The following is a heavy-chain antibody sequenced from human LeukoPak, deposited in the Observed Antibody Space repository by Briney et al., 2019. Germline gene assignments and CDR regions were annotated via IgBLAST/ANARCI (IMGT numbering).Heavy chain of an antibody. Sequence: GGSLRLSCAASGFTVSNNYMSWVRQAPGKGLEWVSVIYGGGATYYADSVKGRFTISRDNSKNTLYLQMNSLRAEDTAVYYCARLLPPSLHYFDYWGQGTLVTVSS. D-gene: IGHD2-15*01. CDR2: IYGGGAT. CDR3: ARLLPPSLHYFDY. CDR1: GFTVSNNY. J-gene: IGHJ4*02. V-gene: IGHV3-53*01.